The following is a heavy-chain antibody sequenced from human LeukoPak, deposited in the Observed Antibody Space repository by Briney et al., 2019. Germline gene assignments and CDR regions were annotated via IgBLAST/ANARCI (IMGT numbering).Heavy chain of an antibody. D-gene: IGHD3-10*01. CDR1: GFTFSSYA. Sequence: GGSLRLSCAASGFTFSSYAMSWFRQAPGKGLEWVSGISGSGIGGRTHYADSVKGRFTISRDNAKNSLYLQMNSLRAEDTAVYYCARDERGVIPFDYWGQGTLVTVSS. CDR2: ISGSGIGGRT. CDR3: ARDERGVIPFDY. V-gene: IGHV3-23*01. J-gene: IGHJ4*02.